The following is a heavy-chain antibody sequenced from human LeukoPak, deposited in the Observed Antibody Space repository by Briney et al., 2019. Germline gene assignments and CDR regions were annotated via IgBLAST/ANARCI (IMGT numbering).Heavy chain of an antibody. J-gene: IGHJ4*02. CDR2: INAYNGNT. Sequence: ASVKVSCKASGYTFTSFGISWVRQAPGQGLEWVGLINAYNGNTISAQILQGRVTMTTDTSTSTAYMELRSLRSDDTAVYYCARDLSSSYDYVFDYWGQGTLVTVSS. D-gene: IGHD3-22*01. CDR3: ARDLSSSYDYVFDY. V-gene: IGHV1-18*01. CDR1: GYTFTSFG.